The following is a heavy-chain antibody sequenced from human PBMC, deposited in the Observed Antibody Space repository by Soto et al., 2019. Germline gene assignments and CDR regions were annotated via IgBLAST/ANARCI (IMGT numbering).Heavy chain of an antibody. CDR3: ARPKEVSGNSGYDFILDY. Sequence: SETLSLTCTVSGGSISSYYWSWIRQPPGKGLEWIGYISYSGSTNYNPSLKSRVTTSVDTSKNQFSLKLSSVTAADTAVYYCARPKEVSGNSGYDFILDYWGQGTLVTVSS. V-gene: IGHV4-59*08. D-gene: IGHD5-12*01. J-gene: IGHJ4*02. CDR2: ISYSGST. CDR1: GGSISSYY.